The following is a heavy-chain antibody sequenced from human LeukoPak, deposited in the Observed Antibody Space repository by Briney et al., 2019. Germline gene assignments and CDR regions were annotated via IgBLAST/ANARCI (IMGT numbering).Heavy chain of an antibody. D-gene: IGHD6-19*01. CDR3: ARGAYSGGWAFDI. J-gene: IGHJ3*02. V-gene: IGHV3-23*01. CDR1: GFTFSSYS. CDR2: ITGSVDNT. Sequence: GGSLRLSCAASGFTFSSYSMSWVRQAPGKGLEWVSTITGSVDNTFYADSVKGRFTMSRDNSKNTLYLQMNSLRAEDTAVYYCARGAYSGGWAFDIWGQGTVVTVSS.